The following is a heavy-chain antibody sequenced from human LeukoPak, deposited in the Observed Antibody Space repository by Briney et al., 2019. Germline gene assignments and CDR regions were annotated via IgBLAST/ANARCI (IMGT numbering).Heavy chain of an antibody. CDR1: GGSISSSSYY. Sequence: SETLSLTCTVSGGSISSSSYYRGWIRQPPGKGLEWIGSIYYSGSTYYNPSLKSRVTISVDTSKNQFSLKLSSVTAADTAVYYCGYSSSSRSYYFDYWGQGTLVTVSS. J-gene: IGHJ4*02. V-gene: IGHV4-39*01. CDR2: IYYSGST. D-gene: IGHD6-13*01. CDR3: GYSSSSRSYYFDY.